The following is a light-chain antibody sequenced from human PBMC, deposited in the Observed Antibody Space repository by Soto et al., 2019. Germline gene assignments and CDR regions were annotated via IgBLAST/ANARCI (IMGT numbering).Light chain of an antibody. CDR2: DVS. CDR1: NSDVGGYKY. Sequence: QSALTQPRSVSGSPGQSVTISCTGTNSDVGGYKYVSWYQQYPGKAPKLMIYDVSKRPSGVPDRFSGSKSVNTASLTISGLQDEDADYYFCCSYAGSYSYVFGTGTKLTVL. V-gene: IGLV2-11*01. J-gene: IGLJ1*01. CDR3: CSYAGSYSYV.